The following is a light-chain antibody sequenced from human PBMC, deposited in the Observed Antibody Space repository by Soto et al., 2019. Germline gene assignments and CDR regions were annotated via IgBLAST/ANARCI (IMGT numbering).Light chain of an antibody. V-gene: IGLV2-14*01. J-gene: IGLJ2*01. CDR1: SRDVGAYNY. CDR3: SSYTTSATLCI. Sequence: QSALTQPASVSGSPGQSITISCTGTSRDVGAYNYVSWYQQHPGKAPKLVIYDVTSRPSGVSNRFSGSKSGNTASLTISGLQAEDEADYYCSSYTTSATLCIFGGGTKLTVL. CDR2: DVT.